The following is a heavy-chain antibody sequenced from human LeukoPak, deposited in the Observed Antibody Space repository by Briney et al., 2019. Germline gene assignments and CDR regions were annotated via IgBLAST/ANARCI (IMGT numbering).Heavy chain of an antibody. J-gene: IGHJ4*02. CDR2: ISAYNGNT. V-gene: IGHV1-18*01. Sequence: GASVKVSCKASGYTFTSYGISWVRQAPGQGLEWMGWISAYNGNTNYAQKLQGRVTMTTDTSTSTAYMELRSLRSDDTAVYYCARDGRRSSNYKVPEDYWGQGTLVTVSS. D-gene: IGHD3-10*01. CDR3: ARDGRRSSNYKVPEDY. CDR1: GYTFTSYG.